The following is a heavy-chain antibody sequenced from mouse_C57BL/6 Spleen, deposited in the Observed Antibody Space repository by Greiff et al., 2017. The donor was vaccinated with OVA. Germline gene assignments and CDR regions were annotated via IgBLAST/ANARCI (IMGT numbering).Heavy chain of an antibody. CDR3: ARYDPYYAMDY. D-gene: IGHD2-3*01. V-gene: IGHV1-55*01. CDR2: IYPGSGST. CDR1: GYTFTSYW. Sequence: VQLQQSGAELVKPGASVKMSCKASGYTFTSYWITWVKQRPGQGLEWIGDIYPGSGSTNYNEKFKSKATLTVDTSSSTAYMQLSSLTSEDSAVYYCARYDPYYAMDYWGQGTSVTVSS. J-gene: IGHJ4*01.